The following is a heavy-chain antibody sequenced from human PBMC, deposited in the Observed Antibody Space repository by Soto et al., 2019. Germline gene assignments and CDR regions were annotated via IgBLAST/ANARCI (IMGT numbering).Heavy chain of an antibody. D-gene: IGHD3-10*01. J-gene: IGHJ4*02. V-gene: IGHV3-23*01. CDR3: ACLAWFGDPVPPFDC. CDR1: EFTFSTYA. Sequence: GGSLTLSCAASEFTFSTYAMSWVRQPPGKGLEWVSGVSGSGDRTNHADSVKGRFTVSRDNSKNTLDLQMNSLRVEDTAVYYCACLAWFGDPVPPFDCWGQGTVVTVSS. CDR2: VSGSGDRT.